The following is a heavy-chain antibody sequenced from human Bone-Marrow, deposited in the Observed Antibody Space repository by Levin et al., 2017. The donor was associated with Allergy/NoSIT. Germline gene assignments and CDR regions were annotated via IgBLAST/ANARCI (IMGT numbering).Heavy chain of an antibody. CDR2: ISGYNGDT. D-gene: IGHD3-9*01. V-gene: IGHV1-18*01. CDR1: GYTFTSHD. CDR3: ARSYYNILSGSTYYYGMDV. J-gene: IGHJ6*02. Sequence: GASVKVSCKASGYTFTSHDITWVRQAPGQGLEWMGWISGYNGDTNYAQKLQGRVTMTTDTSTSTAYMGLRSLRSDDTAVYYCARSYYNILSGSTYYYGMDVWGQGTTVTVSS.